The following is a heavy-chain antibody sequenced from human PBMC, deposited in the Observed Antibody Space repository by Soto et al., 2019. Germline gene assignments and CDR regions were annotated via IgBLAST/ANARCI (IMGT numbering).Heavy chain of an antibody. D-gene: IGHD6-13*01. CDR2: TYYRSKWYN. CDR1: GDSVSSNSAA. Sequence: KQSQTLSLTCAISGDSVSSNSAAWNWIRQSPSRGLEWLGRTYYRSKWYNDYAVSVKSRITINPYTSKNQFYLQLNSVTPEDTAVYFCSSGTYSSSWCCWYFDLWGRGTLVTVSS. V-gene: IGHV6-1*01. CDR3: SSGTYSSSWCCWYFDL. J-gene: IGHJ2*01.